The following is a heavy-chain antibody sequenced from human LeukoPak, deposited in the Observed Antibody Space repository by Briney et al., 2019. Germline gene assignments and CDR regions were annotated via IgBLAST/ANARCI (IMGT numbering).Heavy chain of an antibody. J-gene: IGHJ4*02. CDR2: IYSGGNG. D-gene: IGHD6-19*01. CDR1: GGSVSGDC. V-gene: IGHV4-4*07. CDR3: ARERYVSGWHADY. Sequence: SETLSLTCTVSGGSVSGDCWSWIRQPAGKGPEWIGRIYSGGNGDSNPSFKSRVSLSVDTSKNQVSLRLSSVTAADTAVYYCARERYVSGWHADYWGQGTLVTVSS.